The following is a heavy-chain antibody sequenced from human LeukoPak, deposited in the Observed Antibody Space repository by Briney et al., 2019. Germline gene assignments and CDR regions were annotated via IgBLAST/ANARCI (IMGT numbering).Heavy chain of an antibody. Sequence: GGSLRLSCAASGFTFSNFWMSWVRQAPGEGLEWVANIKQDGSEKYYVDSVKGRFTISRDNAKNSLYLQMSSLRGDDTALYYCASEDNTGSSAYWGQGTLVT. CDR3: ASEDNTGSSAY. J-gene: IGHJ4*02. CDR2: IKQDGSEK. V-gene: IGHV3-7*01. D-gene: IGHD3-22*01. CDR1: GFTFSNFW.